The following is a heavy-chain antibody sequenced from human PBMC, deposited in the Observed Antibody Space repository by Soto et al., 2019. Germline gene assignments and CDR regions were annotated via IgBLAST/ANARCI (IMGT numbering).Heavy chain of an antibody. CDR2: ISYDGSNK. J-gene: IGHJ4*02. D-gene: IGHD2-2*01. Sequence: GGSLRLSCAASGFTFSSYAMHWVRQAPGKGLEWVAVISYDGSNKYYADSVKGRFTISRDNSKNTLYLQMNSLRAEDTAVYYCARDLARVVVPAADFDYWGQGTLVTVSS. CDR3: ARDLARVVVPAADFDY. CDR1: GFTFSSYA. V-gene: IGHV3-30*04.